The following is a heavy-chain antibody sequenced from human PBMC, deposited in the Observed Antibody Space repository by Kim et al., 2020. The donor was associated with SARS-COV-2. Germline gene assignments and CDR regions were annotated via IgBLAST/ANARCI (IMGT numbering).Heavy chain of an antibody. J-gene: IGHJ6*03. D-gene: IGHD6-19*01. CDR3: ASGWLKGMDV. V-gene: IGHV3-30*07. Sequence: NKSYASSVKGTFTISRDKSKNTLYLQMNSLRAEDTAVYYCASGWLKGMDVWAKGTTVTVSS. CDR2: NK.